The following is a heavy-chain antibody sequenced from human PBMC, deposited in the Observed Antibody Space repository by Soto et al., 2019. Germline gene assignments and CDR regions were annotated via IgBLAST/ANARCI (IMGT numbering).Heavy chain of an antibody. Sequence: PGGSLRLSCAASGFTFSSYSMNWVRQAPGKGLEWVSYISSSSSTIYYADSVKGRFTISRDNAKNSLYLQMNSLRAEDTAVYYCARNSKNYDFWSGYSMDVWGKGTTVTVSS. V-gene: IGHV3-48*01. CDR3: ARNSKNYDFWSGYSMDV. D-gene: IGHD3-3*01. J-gene: IGHJ6*03. CDR2: ISSSSSTI. CDR1: GFTFSSYS.